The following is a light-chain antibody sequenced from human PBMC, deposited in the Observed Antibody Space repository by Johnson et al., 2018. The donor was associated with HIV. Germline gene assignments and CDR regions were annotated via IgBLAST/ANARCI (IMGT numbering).Light chain of an antibody. V-gene: IGLV1-51*02. J-gene: IGLJ1*01. CDR1: SSNIGDNY. CDR3: GRWDDSLSTYV. Sequence: QSVLTQPPSVSAAPGQKVSISCSGSSSNIGDNYVSWYQEVPGTAPKLLIYEDTKRPSGIPDRFSGSKSGTSATLAITGLQTGDEADYYCGRWDDSLSTYVFGTGTKVTVL. CDR2: EDT.